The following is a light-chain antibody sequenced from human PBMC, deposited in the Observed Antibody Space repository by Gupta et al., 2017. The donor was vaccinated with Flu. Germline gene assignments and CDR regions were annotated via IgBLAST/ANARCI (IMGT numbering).Light chain of an antibody. CDR3: SSYTSSSTRV. V-gene: IGLV2-14*01. J-gene: IGLJ3*02. CDR2: EVS. CDR1: SSDVGGYNY. Sequence: QCALTQPASVSGSPVQSITISSTGTSSDVGGYNYVSYYQQHPGKAPKLMIYEVSNRPSGVSNRFSGSKSGNTASLTISGLQAEDEADYYCSSYTSSSTRVFGGGTKLTVL.